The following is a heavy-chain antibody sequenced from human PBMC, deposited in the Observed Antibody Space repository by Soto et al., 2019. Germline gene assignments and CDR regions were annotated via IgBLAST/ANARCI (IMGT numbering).Heavy chain of an antibody. CDR3: AGSFDY. V-gene: IGHV3-48*01. CDR2: ISSSSSTI. Sequence: GGSLRLSCAASGFTFSSYSLNWVRQAPGKGLEWVSYISSSSSTIYYADSVKGRFTISRDNAKNSLYLQMNSLRAEDTAVYYCAGSFDYWGQGTLVTVSS. CDR1: GFTFSSYS. J-gene: IGHJ4*02.